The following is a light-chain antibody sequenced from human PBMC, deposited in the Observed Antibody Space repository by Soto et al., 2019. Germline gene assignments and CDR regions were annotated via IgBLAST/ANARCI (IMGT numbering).Light chain of an antibody. Sequence: DVQMTQSPSTLSASVGDSVTIACRASQSINRWLAWYQQKPGKAPKLVIFDASRLESGVPSRFSGSGSGTEFTLTISSLQSDDFATYFCQQFSVFPWTFGQGTKVEV. V-gene: IGKV1-5*01. J-gene: IGKJ1*01. CDR2: DAS. CDR1: QSINRW. CDR3: QQFSVFPWT.